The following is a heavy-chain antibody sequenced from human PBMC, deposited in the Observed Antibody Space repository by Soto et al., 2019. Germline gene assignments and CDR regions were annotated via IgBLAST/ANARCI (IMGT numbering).Heavy chain of an antibody. CDR3: GKDGSGSYYNDYYFDY. Sequence: GGSLRLSCAASGFTFSSYAMSWVRQAPGKGLEWVSAISGSGGSTYYADSVKGRFTISRDNSKNTLYLQMNSLRAEDTAVYYCGKDGSGSYYNDYYFDYWGQGTLVTVSS. D-gene: IGHD3-10*01. V-gene: IGHV3-23*01. CDR1: GFTFSSYA. J-gene: IGHJ4*02. CDR2: ISGSGGST.